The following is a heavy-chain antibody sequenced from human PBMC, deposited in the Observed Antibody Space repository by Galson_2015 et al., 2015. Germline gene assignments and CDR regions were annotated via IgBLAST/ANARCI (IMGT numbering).Heavy chain of an antibody. V-gene: IGHV3-33*01. D-gene: IGHD5-24*01. CDR1: GFTFSSYG. CDR2: IWYDGRNK. J-gene: IGHJ4*02. Sequence: SLRLSCAASGFTFSSYGMHWVRQAPGKGLEWVAVIWYDGRNKYYADSVKGRFTISRDNSKNTLYLQMNSLRAEDTAVYYCAGGIIEMATTTYVDYWGQGTPVTVSS. CDR3: AGGIIEMATTTYVDY.